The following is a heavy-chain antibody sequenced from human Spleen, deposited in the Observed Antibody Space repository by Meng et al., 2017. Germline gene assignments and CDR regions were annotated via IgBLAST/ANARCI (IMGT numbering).Heavy chain of an antibody. CDR3: ARVETATTNPYFDY. D-gene: IGHD5-24*01. CDR2: IYYSGST. J-gene: IGHJ4*02. Sequence: QVQLQESGPGLVKPSQTLSLTCTVFGGSISSGDYYWSWIRQPPGRGLEWIGYIYYSGSTYYNPSLRSRVTISVDTSKNQFSLILTSVTAADTAMYFCARVETATTNPYFDYWGQGTLVTVSS. CDR1: GGSISSGDYY. V-gene: IGHV4-30-4*01.